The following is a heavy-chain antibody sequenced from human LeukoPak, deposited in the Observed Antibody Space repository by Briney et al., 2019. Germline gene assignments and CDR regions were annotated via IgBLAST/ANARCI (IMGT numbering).Heavy chain of an antibody. Sequence: SETLSLTCTVSGGSISSYYWSWIRQPPGKGLEWIAYIYYTGSTKYNPSLKSRVTISVDTSKNQFSLKLSSVTAADTAVYYCARGAPLSGYCSGGSCYSNWFDPWGQGTLVTVSS. CDR1: GGSISSYY. V-gene: IGHV4-59*01. CDR3: ARGAPLSGYCSGGSCYSNWFDP. J-gene: IGHJ5*02. D-gene: IGHD2-15*01. CDR2: IYYTGST.